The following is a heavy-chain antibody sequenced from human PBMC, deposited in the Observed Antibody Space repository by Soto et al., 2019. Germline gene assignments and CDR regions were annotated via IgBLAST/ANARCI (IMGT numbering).Heavy chain of an antibody. V-gene: IGHV3-73*01. J-gene: IGHJ4*02. CDR1: GFTFSGSA. Sequence: EVQLVESGGGLVQPGGSLKLSCAASGFTFSGSAMHWVRQASGKGLEWVGRIRSKANSYATAYAASVKGRFTISRDDSKNTAYLQMNSLKTEDTAVYYFTRQRLGIDYWGQGTLVTVSS. CDR3: TRQRLGIDY. CDR2: IRSKANSYAT. D-gene: IGHD3-16*01.